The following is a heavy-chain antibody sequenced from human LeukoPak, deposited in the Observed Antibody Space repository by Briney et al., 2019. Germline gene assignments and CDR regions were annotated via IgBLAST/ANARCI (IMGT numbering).Heavy chain of an antibody. CDR1: GYTFTTYG. D-gene: IGHD1-7*01. J-gene: IGHJ4*02. Sequence: VASMKVSCKASGYTFTTYGISWVRQAPGQGLEWMGWISPYNGNTNYAQNLQGRVTMTTDTSTSTAYMELTSLRSDDTAVYYCARASPTGTTWTVYWGQGILVTVSS. V-gene: IGHV1-18*01. CDR2: ISPYNGNT. CDR3: ARASPTGTTWTVY.